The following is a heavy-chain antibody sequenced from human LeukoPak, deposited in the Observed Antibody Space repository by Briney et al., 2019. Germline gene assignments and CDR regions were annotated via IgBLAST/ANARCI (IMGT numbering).Heavy chain of an antibody. Sequence: ASVKVSCKAAGYTFTSYGISWVRQAPGQGLEWMGWISAYNGNTNYAQKLQGRVTMTTDTSTSTAYMELRSLRSDDTAVYYCAREGPVSDSSGYDLDYWGQGTLVTVSS. V-gene: IGHV1-18*01. D-gene: IGHD3-22*01. CDR1: GYTFTSYG. CDR2: ISAYNGNT. CDR3: AREGPVSDSSGYDLDY. J-gene: IGHJ4*02.